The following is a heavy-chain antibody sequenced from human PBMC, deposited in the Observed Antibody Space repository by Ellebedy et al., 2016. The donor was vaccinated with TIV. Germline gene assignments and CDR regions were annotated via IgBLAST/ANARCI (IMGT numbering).Heavy chain of an antibody. D-gene: IGHD2-21*02. CDR2: IYDNGYT. J-gene: IGHJ4*02. CDR1: GGSLSLYY. CDR3: AREAYCGSDCYGPPEY. Sequence: MPSETLSLTCTVSGGSLSLYYWRLTRQPPGKALDWIAFIYDNGYTNYSHSLKGRVTISVDTSKNQFSLKVRSVTAADTAVYYCAREAYCGSDCYGPPEYWGPGTLVTVAS. V-gene: IGHV4-59*01.